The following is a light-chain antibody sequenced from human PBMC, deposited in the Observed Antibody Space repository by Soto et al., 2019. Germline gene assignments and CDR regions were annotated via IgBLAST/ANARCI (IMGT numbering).Light chain of an antibody. CDR2: AAS. CDR1: QSIRKC. V-gene: IGKV1-39*01. J-gene: IGKJ1*01. Sequence: DIQMTQSLSTLSASVGDTVTITCRASQSIRKCLNWYQHKPGKAPKLLLYAASSSQSGVPPRFSGSGSRTHFTLTINSLQPEDFATYSCQQSCTTPWTFGQGTEVEI. CDR3: QQSCTTPWT.